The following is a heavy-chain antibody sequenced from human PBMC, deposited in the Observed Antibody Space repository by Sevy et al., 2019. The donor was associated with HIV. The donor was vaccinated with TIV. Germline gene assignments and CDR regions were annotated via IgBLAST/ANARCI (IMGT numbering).Heavy chain of an antibody. J-gene: IGHJ4*02. CDR2: FDRTDIT. CDR3: VGGGRAMASHFDY. Sequence: GGSLRLSCEASGFTLSSYTMNWVRQSPEKGLEWVATFDRTDITHYADSVKGRFIISRDTAKNSLFLQMNSLRDDDTAMYFCVGGGRAMASHFDYWGRGTLVTVSS. V-gene: IGHV3-48*02. CDR1: GFTLSSYT. D-gene: IGHD1-26*01.